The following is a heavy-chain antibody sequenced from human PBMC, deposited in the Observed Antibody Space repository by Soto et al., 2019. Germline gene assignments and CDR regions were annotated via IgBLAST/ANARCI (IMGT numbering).Heavy chain of an antibody. CDR3: ARDERGSGSYFGRLNWFDP. V-gene: IGHV1-18*01. D-gene: IGHD3-10*01. CDR2: ISGYTGNT. Sequence: EASVKVSCKASGYTFTSYGISWVRQAPGQGIEWMGWISGYTGNTNYAQKVQGRVTLTTDTSTSTAYMELTSLTPDDTAVYYCARDERGSGSYFGRLNWFDPWGQGTLVTVSS. CDR1: GYTFTSYG. J-gene: IGHJ5*02.